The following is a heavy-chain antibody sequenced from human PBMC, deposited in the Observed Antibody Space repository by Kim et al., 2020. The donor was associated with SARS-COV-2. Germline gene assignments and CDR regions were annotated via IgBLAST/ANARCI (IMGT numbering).Heavy chain of an antibody. V-gene: IGHV1-69*13. J-gene: IGHJ6*02. CDR3: ARVFTPRHINSGSGYYYYGMDV. CDR2: IIPIFGTA. Sequence: SVKVSCKASGGTFSSYAISWVRQAPGQGLEWMGGIIPIFGTANYAQKFQGRVTITADESTSTAYMELSSLRSEDTAVYYCARVFTPRHINSGSGYYYYGMDVWGQGTTVTVSS. D-gene: IGHD3-10*01. CDR1: GGTFSSYA.